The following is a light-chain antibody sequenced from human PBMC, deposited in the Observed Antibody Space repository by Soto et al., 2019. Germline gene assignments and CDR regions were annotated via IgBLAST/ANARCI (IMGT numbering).Light chain of an antibody. CDR1: QSTSSY. CDR2: QAS. Sequence: DIQMTHSPSTLSASVGDRVTITCRSSQSTSSYLAWYQQKPGKAPKLLIYQASSLENGVPSRFSGSGSGTEFTLTISSVQPDDFASYYCQHYNSYGTFGQGTKVDIK. CDR3: QHYNSYGT. V-gene: IGKV1-5*03. J-gene: IGKJ1*01.